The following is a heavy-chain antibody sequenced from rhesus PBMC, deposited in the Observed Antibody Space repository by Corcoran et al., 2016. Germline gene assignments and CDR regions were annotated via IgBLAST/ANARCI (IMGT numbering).Heavy chain of an antibody. D-gene: IGHD4-35*01. CDR3: ARLPYGNYYFDY. J-gene: IGHJ4*01. Sequence: QVQLQESGPGLVKPSETLSLTCAVSGGSISSSNWWSWIRQPPGKGLEWIGNIGGSMRSKHYNPSLKRRVTISKDTSKNQFSRKLSSVTAADTAVYDGARLPYGNYYFDYWGQGVLVTVSS. V-gene: IGHV4-65*02. CDR1: GGSISSSNW. CDR2: IGGSMRSK.